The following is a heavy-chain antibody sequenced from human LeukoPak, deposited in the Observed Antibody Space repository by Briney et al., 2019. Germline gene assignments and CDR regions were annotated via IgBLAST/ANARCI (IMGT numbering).Heavy chain of an antibody. CDR1: GYSISSGYY. CDR2: IYYSGST. CDR3: ATPGGELEDY. Sequence: SETLSLTCTVSGYSISSGYYWGWIRQPPGKGLEWIGSIYYSGSTYYDPSLKSRVTISVDTSKNQFSLKLSSVTAADTAVYYCATPGGELEDYWGQGTLVTVSS. V-gene: IGHV4-38-2*02. J-gene: IGHJ4*02. D-gene: IGHD3-10*01.